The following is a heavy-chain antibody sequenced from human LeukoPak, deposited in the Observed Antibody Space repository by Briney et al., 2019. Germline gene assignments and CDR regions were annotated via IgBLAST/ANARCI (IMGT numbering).Heavy chain of an antibody. V-gene: IGHV4-59*01. D-gene: IGHD3-10*01. CDR3: ARVTVRGVIDY. CDR2: IYYSGST. CDR1: GGSISSYY. J-gene: IGHJ4*02. Sequence: SETLSLTCTVSGGSISSYYWSWIRQPPGKGLEWIGYIYYSGSTNYNPSLKSRVTISVDTSKNQFSLKLSSVTAADTAVYYCARVTVRGVIDYWGQGTLVTVSS.